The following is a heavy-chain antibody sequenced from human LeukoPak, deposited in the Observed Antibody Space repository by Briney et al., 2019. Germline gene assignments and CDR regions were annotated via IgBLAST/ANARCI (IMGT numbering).Heavy chain of an antibody. V-gene: IGHV6-1*01. Sequence: SQTLSLTCAISGDSASSISVAWNWIRQSPSRGLEWLGRTYYRSKWYYEYAVSVKGRINISPDTSKNQFSLQLTSVTPEDTAVYYCSLARSEYHYGMDVWGQGTTVTVSS. CDR2: TYYRSKWYY. J-gene: IGHJ6*02. CDR3: SLARSEYHYGMDV. CDR1: GDSASSISVA.